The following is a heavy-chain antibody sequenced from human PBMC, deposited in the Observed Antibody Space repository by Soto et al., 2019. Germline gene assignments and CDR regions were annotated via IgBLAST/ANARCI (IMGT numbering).Heavy chain of an antibody. CDR1: GFTFSSYA. V-gene: IGHV3-23*01. CDR3: AKALASSGYYYYGMDV. J-gene: IGHJ6*02. D-gene: IGHD3-22*01. CDR2: ISGSGGST. Sequence: EVQLLESGGGLVQPGGSLRLSCAASGFTFSSYAMSWVRQAPGKGLEWVSAISGSGGSTYYADSVKGRFTISRDNSKNTLYRQMNSLRAEDTSVYYCAKALASSGYYYYGMDVWGQGTTVTVSS.